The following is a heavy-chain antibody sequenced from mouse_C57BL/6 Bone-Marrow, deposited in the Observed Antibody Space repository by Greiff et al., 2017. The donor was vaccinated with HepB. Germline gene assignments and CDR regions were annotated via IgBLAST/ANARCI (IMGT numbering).Heavy chain of an antibody. CDR1: GYTFTDYE. Sequence: VQRVESGAELVRPGASVTLSCKASGYTFTDYEMHWVKQTPVHGLEWIGAIDPETGGTAYNQKFKGKAILTADKSSSTAYMELRSLTSEDSAVYYCTPLLLRSFDYWGQGTTLTVSS. V-gene: IGHV1-15*01. D-gene: IGHD1-1*01. J-gene: IGHJ2*01. CDR3: TPLLLRSFDY. CDR2: IDPETGGT.